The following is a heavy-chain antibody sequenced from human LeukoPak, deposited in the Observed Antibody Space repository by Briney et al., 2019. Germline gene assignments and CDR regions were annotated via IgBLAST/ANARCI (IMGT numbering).Heavy chain of an antibody. J-gene: IGHJ4*02. CDR2: ISYDGSNK. V-gene: IGHV3-30-3*01. CDR1: GFTFSSYA. CDR3: ASTQGLNY. Sequence: PGRSLRLSCAASGFTFSSYAMHWVRQAPGKGLEWVAVISYDGSNKYYADSVKGRFTISRDNSKNTLYLQMNSLRAEDTAVYYCASTQGLNYWGQGTLVTVSS.